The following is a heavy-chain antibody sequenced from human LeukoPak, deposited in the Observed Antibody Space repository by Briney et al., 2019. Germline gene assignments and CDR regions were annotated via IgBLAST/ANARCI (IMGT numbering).Heavy chain of an antibody. Sequence: SETLSLTCTVSGDSISRGGYFWSWFRHLPGRGLEWIGYIYYDGSAYYNPSLMSRVTMSVDTSKNQFSLKLSSVTAADTAVYYCARDSGYGVDYWGQGTLVTVSS. J-gene: IGHJ4*02. V-gene: IGHV4-31*03. CDR3: ARDSGYGVDY. CDR2: IYYDGSA. D-gene: IGHD5-12*01. CDR1: GDSISRGGYF.